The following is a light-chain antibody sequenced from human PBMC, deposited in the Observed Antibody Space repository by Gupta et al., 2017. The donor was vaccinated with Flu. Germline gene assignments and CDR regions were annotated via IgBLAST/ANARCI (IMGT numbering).Light chain of an antibody. V-gene: IGKV6-21*01. CDR3: HHRSYLPWT. J-gene: IGKJ1*01. CDR2: YAS. CDR1: QNIGGA. Sequence: EIVLTQSPDFQSVTPKERVTITCRASQNIGGALNWYQQKPDQSPKVLIKYASQDCSGVPSRFSGSGSGTDFTLTINGLETEDAATYYCHHRSYLPWTFGQGTKVEIK.